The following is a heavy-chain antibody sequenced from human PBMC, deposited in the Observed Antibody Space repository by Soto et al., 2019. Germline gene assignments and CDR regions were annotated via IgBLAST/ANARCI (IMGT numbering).Heavy chain of an antibody. CDR2: IXYSGTT. CDR3: ARDHKWDGMDV. CDR1: GGSFSSCNFI. J-gene: IGHJ6*02. D-gene: IGHD1-26*01. V-gene: IGHV4-31*03. Sequence: PSETLSLTCSVSGGSFSSCNFIWSWXRQFPGKGLEWIGYIXYSGTTYYNPSHRSRVIMSVDTSKNQFSLKLSSVTAADTAVYYCARDHKWDGMDVWGQGTTVTVS.